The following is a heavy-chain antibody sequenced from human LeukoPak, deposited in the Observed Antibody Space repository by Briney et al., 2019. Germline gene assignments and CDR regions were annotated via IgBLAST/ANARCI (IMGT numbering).Heavy chain of an antibody. CDR2: IYYSGST. Sequence: PSETLSLTCTVSGGSISSSSYYWGWSRQPPGKGLEWIGSIYYSGSTYYNPSLKSRVTISVDTPKNQFSLKLSSVTAADTAVYYCARQGRGVIINRSTSRTQFDYWGQGTLVTVSS. J-gene: IGHJ4*02. CDR1: GGSISSSSYY. D-gene: IGHD3-10*01. CDR3: ARQGRGVIINRSTSRTQFDY. V-gene: IGHV4-39*01.